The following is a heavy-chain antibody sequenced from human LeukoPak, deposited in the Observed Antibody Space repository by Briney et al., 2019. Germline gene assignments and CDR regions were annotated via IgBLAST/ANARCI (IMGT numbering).Heavy chain of an antibody. V-gene: IGHV3-53*01. CDR3: AREVRGYYYDGSGSRRGAFDI. CDR1: GFTLSSYN. J-gene: IGHJ3*02. Sequence: GGSLRLSCAASGFTLSSYNMKWVRQAPGKGLEWVSVIYSGGSTYYADSVKGRFTISRDNSKNTLYLQMNSLRAEDTAVYYCAREVRGYYYDGSGSRRGAFDIWGQGTMVTVSS. CDR2: IYSGGST. D-gene: IGHD3-22*01.